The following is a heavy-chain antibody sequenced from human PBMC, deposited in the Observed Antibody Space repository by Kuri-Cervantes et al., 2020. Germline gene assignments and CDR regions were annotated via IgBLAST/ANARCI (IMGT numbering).Heavy chain of an antibody. CDR3: AREIVGGYCSSTSCSSQ. Sequence: LSLTCAASGFTFSNAWMSWVRQAPGKGLEWVGRIKSKTDGGTTDYAAPVKGRFTISRDDSKNTLYLQMNSLKTEDTAVYYCAREIVGGYCSSTSCSSQWGQGTLVTVSS. D-gene: IGHD2-2*03. V-gene: IGHV3-15*01. CDR1: GFTFSNAW. CDR2: IKSKTDGGTT. J-gene: IGHJ4*02.